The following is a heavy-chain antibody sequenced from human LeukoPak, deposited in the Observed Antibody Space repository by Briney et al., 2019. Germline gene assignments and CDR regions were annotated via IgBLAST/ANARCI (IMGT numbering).Heavy chain of an antibody. D-gene: IGHD3-3*01. J-gene: IGHJ4*02. Sequence: GGSLRLSCVASGFTFTTYWMSWIRQAPGKGLEWVSYISSSGSTIYYADSVKGRFTISRDNAKNSLYLQMNSLRAEDTAVYYCASLWDIFGAYWGQGTLVTVSS. CDR3: ASLWDIFGAY. CDR1: GFTFTTYW. V-gene: IGHV3-11*04. CDR2: ISSSGSTI.